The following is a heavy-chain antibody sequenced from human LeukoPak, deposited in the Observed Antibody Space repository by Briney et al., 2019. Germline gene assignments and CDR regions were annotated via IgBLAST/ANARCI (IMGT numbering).Heavy chain of an antibody. CDR1: GFSFSSYG. J-gene: IGHJ4*02. Sequence: PGGSLRLSCAASGFSFSSYGMSWVRQAPGKGLEWVSGISGSGGRTYYADSVKGRFTISRDNSKNTLYLQMNSLRAEDTAVYHCAKDGPVAGTNPVFDYWGQGTLVTVSS. CDR3: AKDGPVAGTNPVFDY. V-gene: IGHV3-23*01. D-gene: IGHD6-19*01. CDR2: ISGSGGRT.